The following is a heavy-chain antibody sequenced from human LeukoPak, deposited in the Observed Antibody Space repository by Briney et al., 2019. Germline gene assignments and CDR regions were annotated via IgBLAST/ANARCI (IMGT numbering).Heavy chain of an antibody. CDR1: GFTFSSYN. J-gene: IGHJ4*02. Sequence: GGSLRLSCAASGFTFSSYNMNWVRQAPGKGLEWVSSITSSSTYIYYADSVKGRFTISRDNAKNSLYLQMNSLRAEDTALYYCARGVDNYGHVFDYWGQGTLVTVSS. CDR2: ITSSSTYI. CDR3: ARGVDNYGHVFDY. V-gene: IGHV3-21*01. D-gene: IGHD5-18*01.